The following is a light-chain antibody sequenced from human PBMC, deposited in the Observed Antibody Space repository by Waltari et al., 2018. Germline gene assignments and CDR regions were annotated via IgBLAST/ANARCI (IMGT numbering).Light chain of an antibody. V-gene: IGLV3-19*01. CDR1: RLRSYD. J-gene: IGLJ2*01. Sequence: SSELTQDPAVSVALGQTVRITCQGDRLRSYDESWYQQKPGQAPILVIYGKDNRPSGIPDRFSGSTSGNTASLTITGSQAEDEADYYCHSRVVSNVRGAFGGGTKLTVL. CDR3: HSRVVSNVRGA. CDR2: GKD.